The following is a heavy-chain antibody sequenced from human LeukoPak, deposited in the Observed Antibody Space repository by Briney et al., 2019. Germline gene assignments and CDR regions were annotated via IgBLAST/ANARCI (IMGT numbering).Heavy chain of an antibody. CDR1: GYTFTSYG. J-gene: IGHJ4*02. Sequence: GASVKVSCKASGYTFTSYGISWVRQAPGQGLEWMGWISAYNGNTNYAQKLQGRVTMTTDTSTSTAYMELRSLRSDDTAVYYCARPTNYYDSSGYYLFDYWGQGTLVTVSS. V-gene: IGHV1-18*01. CDR3: ARPTNYYDSSGYYLFDY. CDR2: ISAYNGNT. D-gene: IGHD3-22*01.